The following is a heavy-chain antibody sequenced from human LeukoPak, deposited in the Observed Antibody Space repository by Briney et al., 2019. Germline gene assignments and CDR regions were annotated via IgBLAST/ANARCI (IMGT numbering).Heavy chain of an antibody. Sequence: SVKVSCKASGFTFTSSAMQWVRQARGQRLEWIGWIVVGSGNTNCAQKFQERVTITRDMSTSTAYMELSSLRSEDTAVYYCATNVAATGYYYGMDVWGQGTTVTVSS. J-gene: IGHJ6*02. D-gene: IGHD2-15*01. CDR3: ATNVAATGYYYGMDV. CDR2: IVVGSGNT. V-gene: IGHV1-58*02. CDR1: GFTFTSSA.